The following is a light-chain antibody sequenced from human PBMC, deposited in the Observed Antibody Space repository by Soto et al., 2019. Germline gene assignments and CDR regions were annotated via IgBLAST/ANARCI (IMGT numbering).Light chain of an antibody. CDR2: GTS. CDR1: QSVDSHY. J-gene: IGKJ2*01. CDR3: QQSGRSPYN. V-gene: IGKV3-20*01. Sequence: EVVLTQSPGTLSLSPGERVTLSCRASQSVDSHYLAWYQQKPGQSPRLLIYGTSSRATGIPDRFSGSGSGTAFTLTISRLEPEDFAMYYCQQSGRSPYNFGQGTKLEIK.